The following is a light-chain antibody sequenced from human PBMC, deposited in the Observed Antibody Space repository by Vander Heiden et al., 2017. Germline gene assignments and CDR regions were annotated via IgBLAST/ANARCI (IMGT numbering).Light chain of an antibody. CDR2: DVS. Sequence: DIQMTQSPSSLSASVGDRVTITCQASQDINNYLNWYQQKPGKAPKLLIYDVSILETGVPSRFSGSRSGADFTLTISGLQPEDIATYYCQHYDDLPYTFGQGTKLDIK. V-gene: IGKV1-33*01. CDR3: QHYDDLPYT. J-gene: IGKJ2*01. CDR1: QDINNY.